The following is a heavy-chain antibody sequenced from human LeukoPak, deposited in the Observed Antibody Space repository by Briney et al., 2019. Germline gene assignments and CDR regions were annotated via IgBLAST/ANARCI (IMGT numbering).Heavy chain of an antibody. J-gene: IGHJ3*01. V-gene: IGHV4-59*01. D-gene: IGHD5-18*01. CDR1: GGSISSYY. CDR2: IYYSGST. Sequence: SETLSLTCTVSGGSISSYYWSWIRQPPGKGLEWIGYIYYSGSTNYNPSLKSRVTISVDTSKNQFSLKLSSVTAADTAVYYCAREFAAMVTHAFDLWGQGTMVTVSS. CDR3: AREFAAMVTHAFDL.